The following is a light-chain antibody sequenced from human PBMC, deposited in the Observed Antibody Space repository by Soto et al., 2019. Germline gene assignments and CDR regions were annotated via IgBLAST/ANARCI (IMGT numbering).Light chain of an antibody. CDR3: QQYYRRPIT. CDR1: QSVLYRSSNKNY. V-gene: IGKV4-1*01. J-gene: IGKJ5*01. Sequence: DIVMTQSPDSLAVSLGERATINCKSSQSVLYRSSNKNYLAWYQQKPGQPPKLLIYGASTRESGVPDRFSGSGSGTDFMLTISSLQAEDVAVYSCQQYYRRPITFGQGTRLEIK. CDR2: GAS.